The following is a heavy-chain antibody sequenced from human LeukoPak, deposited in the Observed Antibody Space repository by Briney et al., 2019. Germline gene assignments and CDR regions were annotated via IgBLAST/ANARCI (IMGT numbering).Heavy chain of an antibody. J-gene: IGHJ5*02. V-gene: IGHV1-2*02. D-gene: IGHD1-26*01. CDR2: INPNSGGT. CDR1: GYTFTGYY. CDR3: ARPAESYSGSYYWFDP. Sequence: GASVKVSCKASGYTFTGYYMHWVRQAPGQGLEWMGWINPNSGGTNYAQQFQGRVTMTRDTSISTAYMELSRLRSDDTAVYYCARPAESYSGSYYWFDPWGQGTLVTVTS.